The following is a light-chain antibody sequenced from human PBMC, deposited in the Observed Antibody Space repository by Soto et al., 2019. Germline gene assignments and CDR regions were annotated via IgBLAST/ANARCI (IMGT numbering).Light chain of an antibody. Sequence: DIQMTQSPSSVSASVGDRVTITCRASQCISSWLAWYQQKPGKAPKLLIYAASSLQSGVPSRFSGSGSGTDFTLTMSRLLTEGCVSYKCHHAKRLPHTFGGGTKVEMK. J-gene: IGKJ4*02. CDR3: HHAKRLPHT. CDR2: AAS. CDR1: QCISSW. V-gene: IGKV1D-12*01.